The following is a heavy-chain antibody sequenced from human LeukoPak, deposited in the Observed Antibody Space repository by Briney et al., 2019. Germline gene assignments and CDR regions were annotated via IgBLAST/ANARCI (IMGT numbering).Heavy chain of an antibody. V-gene: IGHV4-31*03. Sequence: RSSETLSLTCTVSGGSISSGGYYWSWIRQHPGKGLEWIGYIYYSGSTYYNPSLKSRVTISVDTSKNQFSLKLSSVTAADTAVYYCARDQSTSHKQMPADYWGQGTLVTVSS. CDR3: ARDQSTSHKQMPADY. J-gene: IGHJ4*02. CDR2: IYYSGST. CDR1: GGSISSGGYY. D-gene: IGHD2/OR15-2a*01.